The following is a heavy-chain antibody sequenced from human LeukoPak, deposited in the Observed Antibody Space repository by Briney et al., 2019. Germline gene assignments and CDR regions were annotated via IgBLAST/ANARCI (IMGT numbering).Heavy chain of an antibody. Sequence: GGSLRLSCAASGFTFSSYEMNWVRQAPGKGLEWVSYISSSGSTIYYADSVKGRFTISRDNAKNSLYLQMNSLRAEDTAVYYCARTYYYDSSGYSGYWGQGTLVTVSS. V-gene: IGHV3-48*03. J-gene: IGHJ4*02. CDR3: ARTYYYDSSGYSGY. D-gene: IGHD3-22*01. CDR2: ISSSGSTI. CDR1: GFTFSSYE.